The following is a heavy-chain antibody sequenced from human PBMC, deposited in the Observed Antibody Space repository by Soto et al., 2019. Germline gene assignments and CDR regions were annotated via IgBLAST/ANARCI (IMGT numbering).Heavy chain of an antibody. J-gene: IGHJ3*02. CDR2: IRGSGGST. CDR3: VIVMYQDYYDSPRSNAFDI. V-gene: IGHV3-23*01. D-gene: IGHD3-22*01. CDR1: EFTFNTYA. Sequence: GGSLRLSCEASEFTFNTYAMTWVRQAQGKGLEWVSSIRGSGGSTYYSDYVKGRFTISRDNSKKTLYLQMNSLRAEDTAVYFCVIVMYQDYYDSPRSNAFDIWGQGTMVTVSS.